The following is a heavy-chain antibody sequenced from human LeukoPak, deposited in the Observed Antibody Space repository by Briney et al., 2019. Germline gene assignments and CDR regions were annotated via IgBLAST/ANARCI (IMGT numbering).Heavy chain of an antibody. D-gene: IGHD1-26*01. CDR2: INHSGST. Sequence: PSETLSLTCAVYGGSFSGYYWSWIRQPPGKGLEWIGEINHSGSTNYNPSLKSRVTISVDTSKNQFSLKLSSVTAADTAVYYCARGIVGANDYWGQGTLVTVSS. V-gene: IGHV4-34*01. CDR3: ARGIVGANDY. CDR1: GGSFSGYY. J-gene: IGHJ4*02.